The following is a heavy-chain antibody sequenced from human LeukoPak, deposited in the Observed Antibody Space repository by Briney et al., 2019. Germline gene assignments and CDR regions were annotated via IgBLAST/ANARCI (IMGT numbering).Heavy chain of an antibody. V-gene: IGHV1-46*01. CDR3: ARDLGPYNQDY. Sequence: ASVKVSCKASGYTFTSYYMHWLRQAPGQGLEWMGIINPSGGSTSYAQKFQGRVTMTRDTSTSTVYMELSSLRSEDTAVYYCARDLGPYNQDYWGQGTLVTVSS. CDR1: GYTFTSYY. D-gene: IGHD1-14*01. J-gene: IGHJ4*02. CDR2: INPSGGST.